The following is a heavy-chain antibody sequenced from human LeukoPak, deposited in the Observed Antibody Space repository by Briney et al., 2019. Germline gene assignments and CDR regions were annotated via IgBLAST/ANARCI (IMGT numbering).Heavy chain of an antibody. CDR3: ATYFSSGWYYFDY. D-gene: IGHD6-19*01. Sequence: GGSLRLSCAASGFTFSIYAMSWVRLAPGKGLEWVSAISSSGGTIYYADSMQGRFTISRDNSKNTLYLQMSSLRAEDTAVYYCATYFSSGWYYFDYWGQGTLVTVSS. V-gene: IGHV3-23*01. J-gene: IGHJ4*02. CDR1: GFTFSIYA. CDR2: ISSSGGTI.